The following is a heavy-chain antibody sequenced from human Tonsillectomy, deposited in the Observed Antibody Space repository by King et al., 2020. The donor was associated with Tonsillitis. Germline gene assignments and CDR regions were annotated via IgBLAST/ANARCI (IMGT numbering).Heavy chain of an antibody. J-gene: IGHJ6*03. CDR3: ARDTVPAGMGTYYYYYYMDV. Sequence: VQLVESGGGVVQPGRSLRFSCAASGFTFSSFAMHWVRQAPGKGLEGGAVIYYDGSIKSYADSVKGRFPISRDNSKNTLYLQMNSLRAEDTAVYYCARDTVPAGMGTYYYYYYMDVWGKGTTVTVSS. V-gene: IGHV3-30-3*01. CDR1: GFTFSSFA. CDR2: IYYDGSIK. D-gene: IGHD2-2*01.